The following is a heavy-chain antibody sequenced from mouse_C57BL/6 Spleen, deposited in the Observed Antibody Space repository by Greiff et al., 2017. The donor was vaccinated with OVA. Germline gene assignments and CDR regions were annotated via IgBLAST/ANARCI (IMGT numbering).Heavy chain of an antibody. V-gene: IGHV2-2*01. D-gene: IGHD1-1*01. Sequence: QVQLKESGPGLVQPSQSLSITCTVSGFSLTSYGVHWVRQSPGKGLEWLGVIWSGGSTDYNAAFISRLSISKDNSKSQVFFKMNSLQADDTAIYYCARNDYGSSYRAFYAMDYWGQGTSVTVSS. J-gene: IGHJ4*01. CDR3: ARNDYGSSYRAFYAMDY. CDR2: IWSGGST. CDR1: GFSLTSYG.